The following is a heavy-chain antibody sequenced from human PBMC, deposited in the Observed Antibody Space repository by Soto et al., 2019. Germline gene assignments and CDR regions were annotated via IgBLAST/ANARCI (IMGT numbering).Heavy chain of an antibody. CDR3: ARHGVVALQFAY. Sequence: SETLSLTCSVSGGPVSSSTYYWGWIRQPPGKALEWIGSIYFSGSIYYKSSPKSRVTISVDTSKNQFSLKLTSVAAADTAVYYWARHGVVALQFAYWGQGTRVTVPQ. J-gene: IGHJ4*02. V-gene: IGHV4-39*01. D-gene: IGHD2-2*01. CDR1: GGPVSSSTYY. CDR2: IYFSGSI.